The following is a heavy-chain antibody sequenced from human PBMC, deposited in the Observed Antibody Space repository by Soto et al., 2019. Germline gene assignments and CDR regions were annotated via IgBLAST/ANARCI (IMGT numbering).Heavy chain of an antibody. CDR1: GFTFSSYG. D-gene: IGHD1-26*01. CDR2: ISYDGSNK. Sequence: GGSLRLSCAASGFTFSSYGMHWVRQAPGKGLGWVAVISYDGSNKYYADSVKGRFTISRDNSKNTLYLQMNSLRAEDTAVYYCAKDVVVGATTGLGDYYYYYGMDVWGQGTTVTVSS. V-gene: IGHV3-30*18. J-gene: IGHJ6*02. CDR3: AKDVVVGATTGLGDYYYYYGMDV.